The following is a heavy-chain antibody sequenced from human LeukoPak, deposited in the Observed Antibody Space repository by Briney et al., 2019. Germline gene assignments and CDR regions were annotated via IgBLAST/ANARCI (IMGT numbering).Heavy chain of an antibody. CDR3: ARHWPIGFRNYYDSSGYYYGYYGMDV. CDR2: IYYSGST. V-gene: IGHV4-30-2*03. CDR1: GGSMSSDGYY. D-gene: IGHD3-22*01. J-gene: IGHJ6*02. Sequence: SQTLSLTCTVSGGSMSSDGYYWSWIRQHPGKGLEWIGSIYYSGSTYYNPSLKSRVTISVDTSKNQFSLKLSSVTAADTAVYYCARHWPIGFRNYYDSSGYYYGYYGMDVWGQGTTVTVSS.